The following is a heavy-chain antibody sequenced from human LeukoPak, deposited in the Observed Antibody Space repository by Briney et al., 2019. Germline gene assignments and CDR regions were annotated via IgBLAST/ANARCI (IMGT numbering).Heavy chain of an antibody. CDR3: ARNQSCSSTNCYGGRGALDF. V-gene: IGHV7-4-1*02. D-gene: IGHD2-2*01. J-gene: IGHJ4*02. Sequence: ASVKVSCKASGYSFTNYAMNWVRQAPGQGLEWMGWINTDTGNPTYAQGFTGRLVFSLDTSVSTAYLQISSLKAEDTALYYCARNQSCSSTNCYGGRGALDFWGQGTLLTVSS. CDR1: GYSFTNYA. CDR2: INTDTGNP.